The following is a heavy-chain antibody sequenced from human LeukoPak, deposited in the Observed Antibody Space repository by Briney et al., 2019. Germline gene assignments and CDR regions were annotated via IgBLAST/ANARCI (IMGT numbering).Heavy chain of an antibody. D-gene: IGHD2-2*01. Sequence: PGGSLRLSCAASGFTFSYYGMHWVRQAPGKGLEWVAVIWYDGSNKYYADSVKGRFTVSRDNSKNTLYLQMNSLRAEDTAVYYCARAYCSSTSCYAADYWGQGTLVSVSS. V-gene: IGHV3-33*01. CDR2: IWYDGSNK. J-gene: IGHJ4*02. CDR3: ARAYCSSTSCYAADY. CDR1: GFTFSYYG.